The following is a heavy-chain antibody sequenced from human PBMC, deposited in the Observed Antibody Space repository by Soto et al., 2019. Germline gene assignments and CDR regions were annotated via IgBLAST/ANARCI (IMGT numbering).Heavy chain of an antibody. Sequence: QVQLQESGPGLVKPSGTLSLTCTVSGGSISSTTWWSWVRQPPGKGLEWIGEIYHSGSTNYNPSLRVGVTRPVDKSRRQFSLRLTPRTAADTAVYYCARELRSNGDSGWGFDYWGKGTRVTVSS. CDR1: GGSISSTTW. CDR2: IYHSGST. J-gene: IGHJ4*02. CDR3: ARELRSNGDSGWGFDY. D-gene: IGHD3-10*01. V-gene: IGHV4-4*02.